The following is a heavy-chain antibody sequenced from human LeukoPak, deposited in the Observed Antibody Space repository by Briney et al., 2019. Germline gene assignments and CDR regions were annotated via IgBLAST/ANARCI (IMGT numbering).Heavy chain of an antibody. CDR2: IYYSGST. D-gene: IGHD3-9*01. V-gene: IGHV4-30-4*01. J-gene: IGHJ6*02. CDR3: ARDRTYDILTGYPGDYYYGMDV. Sequence: SQTLSLTCTVSGGSISSGDYYWSWIRQPPGKGLEWIGYIYYSGSTYYNPSLKSRVTISVDTSKNQFSLKLSSVTAADTAVYYCARDRTYDILTGYPGDYYYGMDVWGQGTTVTVSS. CDR1: GGSISSGDYY.